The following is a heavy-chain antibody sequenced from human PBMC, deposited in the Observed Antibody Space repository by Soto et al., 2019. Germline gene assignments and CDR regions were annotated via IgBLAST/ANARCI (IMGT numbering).Heavy chain of an antibody. CDR1: GYTFSSRG. D-gene: IGHD4-17*01. CDR2: ISCYNGDT. J-gene: IGHJ4*02. Sequence: QVQMVQSGTEVKEPGASVKVSCKAPGYTFSSRGISWVRQAPGQGLEWLGWISCYNGDTFYAQKVQGRVTMTTDRSTSTAYLDLRNLRSDDTAVYYCAVGVDYGDYGYFDSWGQGTLVTVSS. V-gene: IGHV1-18*04. CDR3: AVGVDYGDYGYFDS.